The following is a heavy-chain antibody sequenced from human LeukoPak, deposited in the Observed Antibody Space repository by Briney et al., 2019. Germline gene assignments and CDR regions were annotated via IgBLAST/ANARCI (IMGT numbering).Heavy chain of an antibody. J-gene: IGHJ4*02. Sequence: GGSLRLSCAASGFSVSNNYMNWVRQASGKGLEWVSVMHSDGRTFYADSVKGRFTISRDKSKNMFYLQMDSLRAEDTAVYYCAKRTTVTKAFDYWGQGTLVTVSS. CDR2: MHSDGRT. V-gene: IGHV3-53*01. CDR3: AKRTTVTKAFDY. D-gene: IGHD4-17*01. CDR1: GFSVSNNY.